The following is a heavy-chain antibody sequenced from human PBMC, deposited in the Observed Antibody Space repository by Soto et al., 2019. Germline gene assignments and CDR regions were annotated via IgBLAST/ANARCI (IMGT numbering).Heavy chain of an antibody. CDR3: ARVERGTATTVVDAFVI. Sequence: QEQLQQWGAGLLKPSETLSLTCAVYGGFVSSGNYYWSWIRQPPGKGLEWIGEMSHSGGTHFNPSLKSRVTISVDTSKNQFSLKMSSVTAADTALYYCARVERGTATTVVDAFVIWGPGTMVTVSS. CDR1: GGFVSSGNYY. D-gene: IGHD1-1*01. J-gene: IGHJ3*02. V-gene: IGHV4-34*01. CDR2: MSHSGGT.